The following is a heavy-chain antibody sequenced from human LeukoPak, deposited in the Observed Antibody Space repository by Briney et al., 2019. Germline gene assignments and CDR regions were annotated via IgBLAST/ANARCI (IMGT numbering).Heavy chain of an antibody. D-gene: IGHD1/OR15-1a*01. CDR1: GSTFSYYA. Sequence: SVKVSCKASGSTFSYYAFSWVRQAPGQGLEWMGGIIPVFGTTNYAQKFQGRVTITADESTSTAYMELYSLRSEDTAVYYCARRAPAGTTLDYSGQGTLVTVST. CDR2: IIPVFGTT. CDR3: ARRAPAGTTLDY. J-gene: IGHJ4*02. V-gene: IGHV1-69*13.